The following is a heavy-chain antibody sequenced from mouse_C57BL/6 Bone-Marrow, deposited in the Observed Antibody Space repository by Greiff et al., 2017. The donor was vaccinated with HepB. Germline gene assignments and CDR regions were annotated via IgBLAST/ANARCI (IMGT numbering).Heavy chain of an antibody. CDR3: ARGWLLLAY. Sequence: EVQRVESGPGLVKPSQSLSLTCSVTGYSITSGYYWNWIRQFPGNKLELMGYISYDGSNNYNPSLKNRISITRDTSKNQFFLKLNSVTTEDTATYYCARGWLLLAYWGQGTLVTVSA. J-gene: IGHJ3*01. CDR2: ISYDGSN. V-gene: IGHV3-6*01. CDR1: GYSITSGYY. D-gene: IGHD2-3*01.